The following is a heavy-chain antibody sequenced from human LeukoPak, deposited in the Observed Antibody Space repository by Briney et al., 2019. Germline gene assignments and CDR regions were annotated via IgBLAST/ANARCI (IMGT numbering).Heavy chain of an antibody. CDR2: IIPIFGTA. D-gene: IGHD6-13*01. J-gene: IGHJ3*02. CDR3: ARYSFTSSSWYSGAFDI. CDR1: GGTFSSYA. Sequence: ASVKVSCKASGGTFSSYAISWVRQAPGQGLEWMGGIIPIFGTANYAQKFQGRVTITADESTSTAYMELSSLRSEDTAVYYCARYSFTSSSWYSGAFDIWGQGTMVTVSS. V-gene: IGHV1-69*13.